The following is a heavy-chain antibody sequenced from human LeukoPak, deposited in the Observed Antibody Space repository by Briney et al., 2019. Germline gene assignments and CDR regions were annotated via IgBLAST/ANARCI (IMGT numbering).Heavy chain of an antibody. V-gene: IGHV1-46*01. J-gene: IGHJ4*02. CDR2: INPGGGST. Sequence: ASVNVSCTASGYTFTSYYMHWVRQAPGQGLEWVGIINPGGGSTSYAQKFQGRVTMTRDTSTSTVYMELSSLRSEDTAVYYCARSPYYRLDYWGQGTPVTVSS. CDR1: GYTFTSYY. CDR3: ARSPYYRLDY. D-gene: IGHD3-22*01.